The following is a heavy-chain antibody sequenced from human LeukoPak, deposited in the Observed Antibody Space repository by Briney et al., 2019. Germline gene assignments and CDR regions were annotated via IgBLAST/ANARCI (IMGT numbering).Heavy chain of an antibody. D-gene: IGHD2-8*01. V-gene: IGHV1-2*02. CDR2: INPNSGGT. CDR3: ARVIKVLMVYRDAFDI. J-gene: IGHJ3*02. Sequence: ASVKVSCKASGYTFTGYYMHWVRQAPGQGLEWMGWINPNSGGTNYAQKFQGRVTMTRDTSISTAYMELSRLRSDDTAVYYCARVIKVLMVYRDAFDIWGQGTMVTVSS. CDR1: GYTFTGYY.